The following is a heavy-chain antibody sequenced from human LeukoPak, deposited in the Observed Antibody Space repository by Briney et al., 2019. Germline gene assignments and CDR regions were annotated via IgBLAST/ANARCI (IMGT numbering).Heavy chain of an antibody. CDR1: GGSISSYY. Sequence: PSETLSLTCTVSGGSISSYYCSWIRQPAGKGLEWIGRIYTSGSTNYNPSLKSRVTMSVDTSKNQFSLKLSSVTAADTAVYYCARGQYYYGSGNEFDYWGQGTLVTVSS. J-gene: IGHJ4*02. V-gene: IGHV4-4*07. CDR3: ARGQYYYGSGNEFDY. CDR2: IYTSGST. D-gene: IGHD3-10*01.